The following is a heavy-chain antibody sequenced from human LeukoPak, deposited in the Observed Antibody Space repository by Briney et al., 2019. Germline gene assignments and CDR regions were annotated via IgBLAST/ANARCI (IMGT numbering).Heavy chain of an antibody. D-gene: IGHD6-13*01. CDR1: GFTVSSNY. CDR3: ARPASTRADAFDI. J-gene: IGHJ3*02. V-gene: IGHV3-53*01. CDR2: IYSGGGT. Sequence: PGGSLRLSCAASGFTVSSNYMSWVRQAPGKGLEWVSVIYSGGGTYYADSVKGRFTISRDNSKNTLYLQMNSLRAEDTAVYYCARPASTRADAFDIWGQGTMVTVSS.